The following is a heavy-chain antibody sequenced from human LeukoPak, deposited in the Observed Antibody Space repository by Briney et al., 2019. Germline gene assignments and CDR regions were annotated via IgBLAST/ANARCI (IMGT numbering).Heavy chain of an antibody. D-gene: IGHD1-1*01. CDR1: GFTVSSNF. CDR3: ARDGYGYNYMDV. V-gene: IGHV3-53*01. J-gene: IGHJ6*03. Sequence: PGGSLRLSCAASGFTVSSNFMSWVRQAPGKGLEWVSVIYSGGTTYYADSVKGRFIISRDNSKNTLYLQMNSLRAEDTAVYYCARDGYGYNYMDVWGKGTAVTVSS. CDR2: IYSGGTT.